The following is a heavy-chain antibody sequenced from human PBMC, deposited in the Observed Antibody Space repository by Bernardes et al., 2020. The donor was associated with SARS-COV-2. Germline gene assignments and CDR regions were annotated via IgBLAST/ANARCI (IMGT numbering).Heavy chain of an antibody. Sequence: GGSLRLSCAGSGFDFSDYWMTWVRQAPGKGLEWVANIKRDGSDTNFVDSVKGRFTISRDNAKNLLFLQMNSLRVEDTAIYYCARDPHYGALDYWGQGTLVTVSS. V-gene: IGHV3-7*01. CDR1: GFDFSDYW. J-gene: IGHJ4*02. D-gene: IGHD4-17*01. CDR2: IKRDGSDT. CDR3: ARDPHYGALDY.